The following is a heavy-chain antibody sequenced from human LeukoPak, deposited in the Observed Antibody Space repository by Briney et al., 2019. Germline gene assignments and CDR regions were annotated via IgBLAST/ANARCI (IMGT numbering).Heavy chain of an antibody. CDR3: ARDYGYCSGGSCDREAFDV. V-gene: IGHV3-48*04. D-gene: IGHD2-15*01. CDR1: GFTFSSYS. Sequence: GGSLRLSCAASGFTFSSYSMNWVRQAPGKGLEWVSYISSSGSTMDYADSVKGRFTISRDNAKNSLYLQMNSLRAEDAAIYYCARDYGYCSGGSCDREAFDVWGQGTMVSVSS. J-gene: IGHJ3*01. CDR2: ISSSGSTM.